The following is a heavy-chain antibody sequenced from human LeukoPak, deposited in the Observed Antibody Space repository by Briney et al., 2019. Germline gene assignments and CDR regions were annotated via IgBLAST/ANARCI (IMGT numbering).Heavy chain of an antibody. CDR1: GFTFSSYG. D-gene: IGHD2-2*02. J-gene: IGHJ4*02. V-gene: IGHV3-23*01. Sequence: GGSLRLSCAASGFTFSSYGMSWVRQAPGKGLEWVSAISGSGGSTYYADSVKGRFTISRDNSKNTLYLQMNSLRAEDTAVYYCAKRQYQLLYYFDYWGQGTLVTVSS. CDR2: ISGSGGST. CDR3: AKRQYQLLYYFDY.